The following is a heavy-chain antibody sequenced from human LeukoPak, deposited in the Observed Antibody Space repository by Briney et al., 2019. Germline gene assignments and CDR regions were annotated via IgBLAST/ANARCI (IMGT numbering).Heavy chain of an antibody. J-gene: IGHJ5*02. D-gene: IGHD2-2*01. CDR3: AREASYCSSTSCYAAWFDP. CDR1: GYTFTSYY. CDR2: INPSGGST. V-gene: IGHV1-46*01. Sequence: GASVKVSCKASGYTFTSYYMHWVRQAPGQGLEWMGIINPSGGSTSYAQKFQGRVTMTRDMSTSTVYMELSSLRSEDTAVYYCAREASYCSSTSCYAAWFDPWGQGTLVTVSS.